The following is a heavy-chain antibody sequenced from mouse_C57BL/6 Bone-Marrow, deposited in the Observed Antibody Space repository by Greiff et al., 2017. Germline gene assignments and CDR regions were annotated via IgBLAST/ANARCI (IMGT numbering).Heavy chain of an antibody. Sequence: EVKVVESGGGLVKPGGSLKLSCAASGFTFSSYTMSWVRQTPEKRLEWVATISGGGGNTYYPDSVNGRFTISRDNAKNTLYLQMSSLRSEDTALYYCARQVYKGVDYWGQGTTLTVSS. CDR1: GFTFSSYT. CDR2: ISGGGGNT. V-gene: IGHV5-9*01. J-gene: IGHJ2*01. CDR3: ARQVYKGVDY. D-gene: IGHD1-3*01.